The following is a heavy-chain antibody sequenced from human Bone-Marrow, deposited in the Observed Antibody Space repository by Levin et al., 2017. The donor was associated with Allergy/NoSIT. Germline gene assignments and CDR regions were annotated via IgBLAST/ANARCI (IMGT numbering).Heavy chain of an antibody. J-gene: IGHJ3*02. CDR3: ARHGTSIAVAGRPPYAFDI. Sequence: GESLKISCKGSGYSFTSYWIGWVRQMPGKGLEWMGIIYPGDSDTRYSPSFQGQVTISADKSISTAYLQWSSLKASDTAMYYCARHGTSIAVAGRPPYAFDIWGQGTMVTVSS. V-gene: IGHV5-51*01. CDR2: IYPGDSDT. CDR1: GYSFTSYW. D-gene: IGHD6-19*01.